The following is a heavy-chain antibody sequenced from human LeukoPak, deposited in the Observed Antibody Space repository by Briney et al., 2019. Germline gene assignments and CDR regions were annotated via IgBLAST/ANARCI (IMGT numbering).Heavy chain of an antibody. D-gene: IGHD2-15*01. Sequence: SETLSLTCTVSGGSISSYYWRWIRQPAGKGLEWIGRIYTCGSTNYNPSLKSRVTMSVDTSKNQFSLKLSSVTAADTAVYYCARNIVANWFDPWGQGTLVTVSS. CDR2: IYTCGST. CDR3: ARNIVANWFDP. V-gene: IGHV4-4*07. J-gene: IGHJ5*02. CDR1: GGSISSYY.